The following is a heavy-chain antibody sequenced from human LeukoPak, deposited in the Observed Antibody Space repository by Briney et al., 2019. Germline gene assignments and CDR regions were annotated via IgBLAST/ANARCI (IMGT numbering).Heavy chain of an antibody. J-gene: IGHJ4*02. Sequence: GGALRLSCVVSGFTFKNYAMSWVRQAPGKGLEWVSTIRDSGNSTDYADSVKGRFTISRDNSKNTLYLQMNSLRAEDTAVYYCAKADFFRGPIDYWGQGTLVTVSS. CDR2: IRDSGNST. V-gene: IGHV3-23*01. D-gene: IGHD3-10*01. CDR3: AKADFFRGPIDY. CDR1: GFTFKNYA.